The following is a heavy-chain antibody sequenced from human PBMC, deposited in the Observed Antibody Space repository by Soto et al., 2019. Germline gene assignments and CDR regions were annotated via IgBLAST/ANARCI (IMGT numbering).Heavy chain of an antibody. V-gene: IGHV1-3*01. Sequence: QVLLVQSGAEVKKPGASVKISCETSGYTFTDYAVDWVRQAPGQRLEWMGWINAATGNTRYSQKFQGRVTITRDTSANTAYMDLSSLGSEDTAVYYCALGSGSHYAPFDNWGQGTLVTVSS. D-gene: IGHD3-10*01. J-gene: IGHJ4*02. CDR2: INAATGNT. CDR1: GYTFTDYA. CDR3: ALGSGSHYAPFDN.